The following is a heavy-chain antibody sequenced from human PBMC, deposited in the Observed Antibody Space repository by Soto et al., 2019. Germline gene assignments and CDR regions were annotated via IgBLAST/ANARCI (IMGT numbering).Heavy chain of an antibody. Sequence: ASVKVSCKASRYTFTGYYMHWVRQAPGQGLEWMGWINPNSGGTNYAQKFQGWVTMTRDTSISTAYMELSRLRSDDTAVYYCARANDLSYYYGMDVWGQGTTVTVSS. CDR1: RYTFTGYY. V-gene: IGHV1-2*04. CDR3: ARANDLSYYYGMDV. J-gene: IGHJ6*02. CDR2: INPNSGGT. D-gene: IGHD3-3*01.